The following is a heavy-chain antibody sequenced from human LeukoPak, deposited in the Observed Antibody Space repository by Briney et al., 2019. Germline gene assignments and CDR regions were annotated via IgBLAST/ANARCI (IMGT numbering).Heavy chain of an antibody. J-gene: IGHJ6*02. CDR3: ARRKRFLEWSGYYYYGMDV. CDR2: ISSSSSTI. V-gene: IGHV3-48*01. CDR1: GFTFSSYS. Sequence: GGSLRLSCAASGFTFSSYSMNWVRQAPGKGLEWVSYISSSSSTIYYADSVKGRFTISRDNAKNSLYLQMNSLRAEDTAVYYCARRKRFLEWSGYYYYGMDVWGQGTTVTVSS. D-gene: IGHD3-3*01.